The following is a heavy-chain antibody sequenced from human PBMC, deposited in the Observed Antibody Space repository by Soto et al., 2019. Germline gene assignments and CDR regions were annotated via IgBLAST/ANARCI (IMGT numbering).Heavy chain of an antibody. CDR1: GFTFSSYA. J-gene: IGHJ4*02. CDR3: AKAGQWEPTNIY. D-gene: IGHD1-26*01. V-gene: IGHV3-23*01. Sequence: EVQLLESGGGLVQPGGSLRLSCAASGFTFSSYAMSWVRQAPGKGLEWVSAISGSGGSTYYADSVKGRFTISRDNSKNTLYLQMNSLRAQDTAVYYCAKAGQWEPTNIYWGQGTLVTVSS. CDR2: ISGSGGST.